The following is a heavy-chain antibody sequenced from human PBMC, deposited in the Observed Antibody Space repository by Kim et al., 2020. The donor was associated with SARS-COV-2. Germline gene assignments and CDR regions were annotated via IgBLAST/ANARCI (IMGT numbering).Heavy chain of an antibody. J-gene: IGHJ4*02. CDR2: ISSSSSYI. V-gene: IGHV3-21*01. D-gene: IGHD2-21*02. CDR1: GFTFSSYS. Sequence: GGSLRLSCAASGFTFSSYSMNWVRQAPGKGLEWVSSISSSSSYIYYADSVKGRFTISRDNAKNSLYLQMNSLRAEDTAVYYCARGGAYCGGDCSTYYFDYWGQGTLVTVSS. CDR3: ARGGAYCGGDCSTYYFDY.